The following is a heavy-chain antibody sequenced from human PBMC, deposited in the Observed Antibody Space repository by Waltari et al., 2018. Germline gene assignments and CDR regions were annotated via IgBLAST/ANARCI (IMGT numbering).Heavy chain of an antibody. CDR1: GFTFSSYS. D-gene: IGHD4-17*01. J-gene: IGHJ4*02. V-gene: IGHV3-48*04. Sequence: EVQLVESGGGLVQPGGSRRISCAASGFTFSSYSMNWVSQAPGKGLEWVSYISSSSSTIYYADSVKGRFTISRDNAKNSLYLQMNSLRAEDTAVYYCARDRAVTPYYFDYWGQGTLVTVSS. CDR2: ISSSSSTI. CDR3: ARDRAVTPYYFDY.